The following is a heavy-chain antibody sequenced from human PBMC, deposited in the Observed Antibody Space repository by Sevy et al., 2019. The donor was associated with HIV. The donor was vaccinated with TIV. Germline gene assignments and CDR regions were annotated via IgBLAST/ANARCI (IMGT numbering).Heavy chain of an antibody. CDR3: ASIERYCTNGVCSHFDY. J-gene: IGHJ4*02. D-gene: IGHD2-8*01. Sequence: SETLSLTCTVSGGSVSSGSYYWSWIRQPPGKGLEWIGYIYYSGSTNYYPSLKSRVTISVDTSKNQFSLKLSSVTAADTAVYYCASIERYCTNGVCSHFDYWGQGTLVTVSS. CDR2: IYYSGST. V-gene: IGHV4-61*01. CDR1: GGSVSSGSYY.